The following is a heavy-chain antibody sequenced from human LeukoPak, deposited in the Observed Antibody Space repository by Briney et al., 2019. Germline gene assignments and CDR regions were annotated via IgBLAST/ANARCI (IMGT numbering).Heavy chain of an antibody. V-gene: IGHV3-23*01. J-gene: IGHJ4*02. Sequence: GGSLRLSCAASGFTFSNYAMSWVRQAPGRGLEWVSAISGSGGSTYYADSVKGRFTISRDNSKNTLHLQMNSLRAEDTAVYQCARQLGYCSAGSCYFDFWGQGTLVTVSS. CDR1: GFTFSNYA. CDR2: ISGSGGST. D-gene: IGHD2-15*01. CDR3: ARQLGYCSAGSCYFDF.